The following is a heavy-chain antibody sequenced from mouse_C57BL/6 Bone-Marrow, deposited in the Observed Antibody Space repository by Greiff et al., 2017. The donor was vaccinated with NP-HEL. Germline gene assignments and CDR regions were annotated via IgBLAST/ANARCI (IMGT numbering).Heavy chain of an antibody. J-gene: IGHJ2*01. CDR1: GYTFTSYW. D-gene: IGHD1-1*01. CDR2: IDPSDSYT. CDR3: ARNPTYYGSSLDY. V-gene: IGHV1-69*01. Sequence: QVQLKQPGAELVMPGASVKLSCKASGYTFTSYWMHWVKQRPGQGLEWIGEIDPSDSYTNYNQKFKGKSTLTVDKSSSTAYMQLSSLTSEDSAVYYCARNPTYYGSSLDYWGQGTTLTVSS.